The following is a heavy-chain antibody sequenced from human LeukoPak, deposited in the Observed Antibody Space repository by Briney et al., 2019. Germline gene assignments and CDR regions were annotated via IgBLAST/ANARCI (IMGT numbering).Heavy chain of an antibody. CDR3: ARDFGGGWYYFDY. J-gene: IGHJ4*02. CDR1: GFTFSRYW. CDR2: INSDGSST. D-gene: IGHD3-16*01. V-gene: IGHV3-74*01. Sequence: PGGSLRLSCAASGFTFSRYWMHWVRQAPGKGLVWVSLINSDGSSTTYADSVKGRFTISRDNSKNTLYLQMNSLRAEDTAVYYCARDFGGGWYYFDYWGQGTLVTVSS.